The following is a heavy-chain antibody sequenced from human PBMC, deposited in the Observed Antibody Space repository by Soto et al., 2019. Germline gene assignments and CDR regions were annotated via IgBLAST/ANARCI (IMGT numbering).Heavy chain of an antibody. CDR3: ATKRTGKRTIGPGY. Sequence: EVQLVESGGALVKPGGSLRLSCAASGFTFSNAWMSWVRQAPGKGLEWVGRIKSKTDGGTTDYAAAVEGRFTISREDSKNTVYLEMDSLKTEDTAVYYCATKRTGKRTIGPGYWGQGTLVTVSS. D-gene: IGHD1-1*01. J-gene: IGHJ4*02. CDR2: IKSKTDGGTT. CDR1: GFTFSNAW. V-gene: IGHV3-15*02.